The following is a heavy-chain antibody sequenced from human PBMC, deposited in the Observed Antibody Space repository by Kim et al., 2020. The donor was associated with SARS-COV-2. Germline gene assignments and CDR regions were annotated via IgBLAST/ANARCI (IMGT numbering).Heavy chain of an antibody. CDR3: AWGLSGSYIPGYYYYGMDV. CDR2: ISSSSSTI. Sequence: GGSLRLSCAASGFTFSSYSMNWVRQAPGKGLEWVSYISSSSSTIYYADSVKGRFTISRDNAKNSLYLQMNSLRAEDTAVYYCAWGLSGSYIPGYYYYGMDVWGQGTTVTVSS. D-gene: IGHD1-26*01. CDR1: GFTFSSYS. J-gene: IGHJ6*02. V-gene: IGHV3-48*01.